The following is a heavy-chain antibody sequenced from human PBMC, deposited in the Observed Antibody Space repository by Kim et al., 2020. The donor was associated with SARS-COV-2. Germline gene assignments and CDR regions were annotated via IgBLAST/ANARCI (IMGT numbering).Heavy chain of an antibody. CDR2: IYYSGST. V-gene: IGHV4-39*01. CDR3: ATEPSLLWFGERGLFDP. Sequence: SETLSLTCTVSGGSISSSSYYWGWIRQPPGKGLEWIGSIYYSGSTYYNPSLKSRVTISVDTSKNQFSLKLSSVTAADTAVYYCATEPSLLWFGERGLFDPWGQGTLVTVSS. J-gene: IGHJ5*02. CDR1: GGSISSSSYY. D-gene: IGHD3-10*01.